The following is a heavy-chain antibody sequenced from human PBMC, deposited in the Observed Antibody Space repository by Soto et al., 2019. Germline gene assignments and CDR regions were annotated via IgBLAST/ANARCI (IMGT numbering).Heavy chain of an antibody. CDR3: ASPKIAFYNWFDP. CDR1: GGSISSSSYY. V-gene: IGHV4-39*01. CDR2: IHYSGST. Sequence: QLQLQESGPGLVKPSETLSLTCTVSGGSISSSSYYWGWIRQPPGKGLEWIGSIHYSGSTYYNPSLKRRVTISVDTSKNQFSLKLSSVTAADTAVYYCASPKIAFYNWFDPWGQGTLVTVSS. D-gene: IGHD3-3*02. J-gene: IGHJ5*02.